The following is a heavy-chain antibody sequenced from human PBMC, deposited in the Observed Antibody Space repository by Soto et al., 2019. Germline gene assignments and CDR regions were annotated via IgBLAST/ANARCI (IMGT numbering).Heavy chain of an antibody. CDR1: GFSFSTYG. CDR3: AKVVRAVSTSANFYYYFGMDV. D-gene: IGHD6-6*01. J-gene: IGHJ6*02. Sequence: QVQMVESGGGVVQPGRSLRLSCAASGFSFSTYGMHWVRQAPGKGLEWMAVISNDGSNKYYADSVKGRFTISRDNSKDTLFLQMNSLRGEDTAVYYCAKVVRAVSTSANFYYYFGMDVWGQGTTVTVSS. V-gene: IGHV3-30*18. CDR2: ISNDGSNK.